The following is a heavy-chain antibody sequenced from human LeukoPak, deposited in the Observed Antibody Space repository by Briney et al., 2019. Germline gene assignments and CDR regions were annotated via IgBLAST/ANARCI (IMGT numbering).Heavy chain of an antibody. Sequence: PSEALSLTCTVSGGSISSSRYYWGWIRQPPEKGLEWIGCIFFSGSTYYNPSLKSRVPISVETSKNQFSLKLRSVTAADTAVISCARALVGATANWYSASSQRTLVTASS. V-gene: IGHV4-39*07. CDR3: ARALVGATANWYSA. J-gene: IGHJ5*02. CDR2: IFFSGST. CDR1: GGSISSSRYY. D-gene: IGHD1-26*01.